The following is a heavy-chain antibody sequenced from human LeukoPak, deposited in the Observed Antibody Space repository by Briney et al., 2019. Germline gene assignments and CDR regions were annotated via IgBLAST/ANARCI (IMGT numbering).Heavy chain of an antibody. Sequence: GESLKISCKGSGYSFPSYWIGWVRQMPGKGLEWMGIIYPGDSDTRYSPSFQGQVTISADKSISTAYLQWSSLKASDTAMYYYARQTFFGLAVAGAPPTTFDYWGQGTLVTVSS. V-gene: IGHV5-51*01. J-gene: IGHJ4*02. CDR1: GYSFPSYW. D-gene: IGHD6-19*01. CDR3: ARQTFFGLAVAGAPPTTFDY. CDR2: IYPGDSDT.